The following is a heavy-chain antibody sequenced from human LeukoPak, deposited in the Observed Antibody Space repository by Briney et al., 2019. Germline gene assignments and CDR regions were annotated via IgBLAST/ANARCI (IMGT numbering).Heavy chain of an antibody. CDR3: ARVLNYYDNSGYYFSY. D-gene: IGHD3-22*01. V-gene: IGHV3-48*03. CDR2: ISTSGTTI. J-gene: IGHJ4*02. Sequence: GGSLRLSCAASGFTFISYEMNWVRQAPGKGLEWVSYISTSGTTIYYADSVKGRFTISRDNAKNSLYLQMNSLRAEDTAVYYCARVLNYYDNSGYYFSYWGQGTLVTVSS. CDR1: GFTFISYE.